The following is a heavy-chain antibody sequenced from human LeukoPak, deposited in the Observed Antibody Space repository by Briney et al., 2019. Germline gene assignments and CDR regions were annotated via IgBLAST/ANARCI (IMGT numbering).Heavy chain of an antibody. CDR2: IYYSGST. Sequence: SETLSLTCTVSGGSISSSSYYWGWIRQPPGKGLEWIGSIYYSGSTYYNPSLKSRVTISVDTSKNQLSLKLSFVTAADTAVYYCARSHGYYYHYYMDVWGTGTTVTVSS. J-gene: IGHJ6*03. CDR3: ARSHGYYYHYYMDV. CDR1: GGSISSSSYY. V-gene: IGHV4-39*01.